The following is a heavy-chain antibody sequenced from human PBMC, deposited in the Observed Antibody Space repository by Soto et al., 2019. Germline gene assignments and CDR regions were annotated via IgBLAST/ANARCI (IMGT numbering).Heavy chain of an antibody. Sequence: QVQLVQSGAEVKKPGASVKVSCKASGYTFTSYGISWVRQAPGQGLEWMGWIGAYNGNTNYAQKLQGRVTMSTDTSTSTAYMELRSLRSDDTAVYYCARDVPGYYDYIWGSYRTFDYWGQGTLVTVSS. CDR2: IGAYNGNT. CDR1: GYTFTSYG. V-gene: IGHV1-18*01. J-gene: IGHJ4*02. D-gene: IGHD3-16*02. CDR3: ARDVPGYYDYIWGSYRTFDY.